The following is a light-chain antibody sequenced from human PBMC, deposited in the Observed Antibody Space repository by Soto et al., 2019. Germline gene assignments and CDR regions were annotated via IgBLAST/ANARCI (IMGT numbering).Light chain of an antibody. CDR2: DVS. J-gene: IGKJ1*01. CDR1: RRLSSTS. V-gene: IGKV3-20*01. CDR3: QQDGSSPRT. Sequence: EIVLTQSPGTLSLSPGERAALSCRASRRLSSTSLAWYQQRPGQAPMLLIYDVSSRATGIPDRFSGSGSGTDFTLTINRLEPDDFAVYYCQQDGSSPRTFGQGTKVEIK.